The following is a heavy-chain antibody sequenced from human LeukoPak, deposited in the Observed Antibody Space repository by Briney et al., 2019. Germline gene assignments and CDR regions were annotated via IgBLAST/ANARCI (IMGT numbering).Heavy chain of an antibody. Sequence: SETLSLTCTVSGGSISSYYWSWIRQPPGKGLEWIGYIYYSGSTNYNPSLKSRVTISVDTSKNQFSLKLSSVTAADTAVYYCARDQITMVRGITLEGNYYMDVWGKGTTVTISS. CDR3: ARDQITMVRGITLEGNYYMDV. D-gene: IGHD3-10*01. CDR2: IYYSGST. V-gene: IGHV4-59*12. CDR1: GGSISSYY. J-gene: IGHJ6*03.